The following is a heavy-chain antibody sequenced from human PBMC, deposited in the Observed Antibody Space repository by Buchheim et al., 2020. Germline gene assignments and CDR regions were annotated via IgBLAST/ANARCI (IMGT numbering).Heavy chain of an antibody. CDR1: GGSISSGDYY. CDR2: IYYSGST. Sequence: QVQLQESGLGLVKPSQTLSLTCTVSGGSISSGDYYWSWIRQPPGKGLEWIGYIYYSGSTYYNPSLKSRVTISVDTSKNQFSLKLSSVTAADTAVYYCARIYGSGSSTKYYYYYYGMDVWGQGTT. J-gene: IGHJ6*02. CDR3: ARIYGSGSSTKYYYYYYGMDV. V-gene: IGHV4-30-4*01. D-gene: IGHD3-10*01.